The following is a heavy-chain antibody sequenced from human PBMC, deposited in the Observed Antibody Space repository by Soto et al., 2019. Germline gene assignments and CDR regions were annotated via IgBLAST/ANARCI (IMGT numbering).Heavy chain of an antibody. CDR3: ARETRIRAPRSAVTRSGWPAY. V-gene: IGHV3-48*01. Sequence: GGSLRLSCASSGVTFSSYSMNWVRQAPGKGLEWVSYISSSRSTIYYAYSGKGRFTIPRDNAKNYLYLQMNSLRAEDTAVYYCARETRIRAPRSAVTRSGWPAYWGQGTLVTVSS. J-gene: IGHJ4*02. CDR1: GVTFSSYS. D-gene: IGHD6-19*01. CDR2: ISSSRSTI.